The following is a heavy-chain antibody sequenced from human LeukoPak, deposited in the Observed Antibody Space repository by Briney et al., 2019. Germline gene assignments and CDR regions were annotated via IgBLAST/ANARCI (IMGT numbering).Heavy chain of an antibody. J-gene: IGHJ3*02. CDR3: AKDTIFCSSTSCYRSAFDI. D-gene: IGHD2-2*02. V-gene: IGHV3-23*01. Sequence: PGGSLRLSCAASGFTFSSYAMSWVRQAPGKGLEWVSAISGSGGSTYYADSVKGRFTISRDNSKNTLYLQMNSLRAEDTAVYYCAKDTIFCSSTSCYRSAFDIWGQGTMVTVSS. CDR1: GFTFSSYA. CDR2: ISGSGGST.